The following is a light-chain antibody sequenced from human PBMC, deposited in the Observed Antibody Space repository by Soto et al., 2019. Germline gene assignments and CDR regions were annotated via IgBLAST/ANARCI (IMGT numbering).Light chain of an antibody. V-gene: IGKV1-9*01. J-gene: IGKJ3*01. CDR2: AAS. CDR1: QAITSY. CDR3: QHHDSYPLT. Sequence: IQLTQSPSSLSASVGDRVTITCRASQAITSYLAWYQQKPGTAPKLLIYAASTLQSGVPSRFSGSGSGTDFTLTISSLQPEDFATYYCQHHDSYPLTLGPGTKVDIK.